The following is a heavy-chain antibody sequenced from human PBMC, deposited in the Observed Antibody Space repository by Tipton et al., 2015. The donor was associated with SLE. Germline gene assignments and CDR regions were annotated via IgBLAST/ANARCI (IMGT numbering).Heavy chain of an antibody. Sequence: SLRLSCAASGFTFSTYGMHWVRQAPGKGLEWVASIWFDGGDKYYAESVKGRFTVSRDNSKNTLYLQMNSLRAEDTAVYYCARPHYDFWSGYYIGGYFQHWGQGTLVTVSS. V-gene: IGHV3-33*01. CDR3: ARPHYDFWSGYYIGGYFQH. J-gene: IGHJ1*01. D-gene: IGHD3-3*01. CDR2: IWFDGGDK. CDR1: GFTFSTYG.